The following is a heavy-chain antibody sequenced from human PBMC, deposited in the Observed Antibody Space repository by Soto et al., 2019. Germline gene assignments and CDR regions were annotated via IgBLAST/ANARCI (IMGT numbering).Heavy chain of an antibody. V-gene: IGHV1-3*01. CDR1: GYTFTSYA. CDR2: INAGNGNT. D-gene: IGHD6-6*01. CDR3: ARDGVGIAARPWDY. J-gene: IGHJ4*02. Sequence: QVQLVQSGAEVKKPGASVKVSCKASGYTFTSYAMHWVRQAPGQRLEWMGWINAGNGNTKYSQKFQGRVTITRDTSASTAYMELSSLRSEDTAVYYCARDGVGIAARPWDYWGQGPLVTVSS.